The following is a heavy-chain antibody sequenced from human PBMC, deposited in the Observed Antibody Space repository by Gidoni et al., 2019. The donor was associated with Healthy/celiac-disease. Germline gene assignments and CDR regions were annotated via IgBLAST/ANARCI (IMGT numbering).Heavy chain of an antibody. V-gene: IGHV3-23*01. Sequence: EVQLLESGGGLVQPGGSLRLSCAASGFTFSSYAMSWVRQAPGKGLEWVSAISGSGGSTYYADSVKGRFTISRDNSKNTLYLQMNSLRAEDTAVYYCAKKPETTAYCGGDCYWDAFDIWGQGTMVTVSS. J-gene: IGHJ3*02. CDR3: AKKPETTAYCGGDCYWDAFDI. CDR1: GFTFSSYA. D-gene: IGHD2-21*01. CDR2: ISGSGGST.